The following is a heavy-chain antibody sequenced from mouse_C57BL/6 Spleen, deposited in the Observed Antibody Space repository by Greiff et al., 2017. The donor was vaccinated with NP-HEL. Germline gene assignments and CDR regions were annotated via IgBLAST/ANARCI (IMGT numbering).Heavy chain of an antibody. D-gene: IGHD2-3*01. CDR3: AREGDGYSFAY. CDR1: GYTFTDYN. J-gene: IGHJ3*01. V-gene: IGHV1-22*01. Sequence: VQLKESGPELVKPGASVKMSCKASGYTFTDYNMHWVKQSHGKSLEWIGYINPNNGGTSYNQKFKGKATLTVNKSSSTAYMELRSLTSEDSAVYYCAREGDGYSFAYWGQGTLVTVSA. CDR2: INPNNGGT.